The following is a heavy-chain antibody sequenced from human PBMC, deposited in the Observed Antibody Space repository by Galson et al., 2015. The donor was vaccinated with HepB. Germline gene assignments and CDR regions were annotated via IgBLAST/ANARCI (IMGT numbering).Heavy chain of an antibody. CDR3: ARSAVPVARGYYYYYGRDV. D-gene: IGHD2-2*01. CDR2: IYPGDSYT. CDR1: GYRFTNYW. Sequence: QSGAEVKKPGESLKISCKGSGYRFTNYWIGWVRQMPGKGLEWMGIIYPGDSYTTYSPSFQGQVTISADKSINTAYLQWSSLKTSDTALYYCARSAVPVARGYYYYYGRDVWGQGTTVTVS. J-gene: IGHJ6*02. V-gene: IGHV5-51*01.